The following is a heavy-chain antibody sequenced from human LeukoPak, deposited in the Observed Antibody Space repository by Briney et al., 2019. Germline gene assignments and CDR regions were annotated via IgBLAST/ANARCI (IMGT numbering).Heavy chain of an antibody. CDR1: GYTGIELS. CDR3: ATHTISGVVTYASLI. CDR2: FDPEDGET. Sequence: ASVKVSCKLSGYTGIELSMHWVRQVLGKGLEWMGGFDPEDGETKYAQKFQGRVTMTEDTSTDTAYMELSRLTSEDTAVYYCATHTISGVVTYASLIWGRGTLVTVSS. J-gene: IGHJ3*02. V-gene: IGHV1-24*01. D-gene: IGHD3-3*01.